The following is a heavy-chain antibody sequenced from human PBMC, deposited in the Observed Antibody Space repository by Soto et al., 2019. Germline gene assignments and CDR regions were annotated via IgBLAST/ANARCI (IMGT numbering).Heavy chain of an antibody. CDR2: IYYSGST. CDR3: ARGWRQLVPNWFDP. CDR1: GGSISSYY. V-gene: IGHV4-59*01. J-gene: IGHJ5*02. Sequence: QVQLQESGPGLVKPSETLSLTCTVSGGSISSYYWSWIRQPPGKGLEWIGYIYYSGSTNYNPSHKSRVTISVDTSKNQFSLKLSSVTAADTAVYYCARGWRQLVPNWFDPWGQGTLVTVSS. D-gene: IGHD6-6*01.